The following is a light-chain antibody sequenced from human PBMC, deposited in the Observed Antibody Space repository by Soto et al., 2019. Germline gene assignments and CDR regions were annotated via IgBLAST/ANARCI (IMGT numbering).Light chain of an antibody. J-gene: IGLJ2*01. CDR2: RNN. Sequence: QAVVTQPPSASGIPGQRVTISCSGSSSNIGSNYVYWYQQLPGTAPKLLIYRNNQRPSGVPDRFSGSKSGTSASLAISGLRSEDEADYYCAAWDDSLSGVVFGGGTKVTVL. V-gene: IGLV1-47*01. CDR1: SSNIGSNY. CDR3: AAWDDSLSGVV.